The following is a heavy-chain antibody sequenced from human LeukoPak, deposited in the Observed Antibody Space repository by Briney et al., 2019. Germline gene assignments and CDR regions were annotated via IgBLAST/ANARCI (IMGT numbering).Heavy chain of an antibody. J-gene: IGHJ4*02. CDR2: IYYSGST. CDR3: ARGERRIGNY. CDR1: GYSISSGYY. D-gene: IGHD1-1*01. Sequence: KPSEPLSLPCTVSGYSISSGYYWGWIRPPPGKGLGWIGSIYYSGSTYYRPSLKRRVTISIDTPKNPFSLKLSSVTAADTAAYYCARGERRIGNYGGQGTLVTVPS. V-gene: IGHV4-38-2*02.